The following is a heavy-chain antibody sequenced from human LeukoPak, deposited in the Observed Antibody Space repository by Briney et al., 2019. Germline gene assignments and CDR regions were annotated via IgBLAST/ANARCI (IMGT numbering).Heavy chain of an antibody. Sequence: GGSLRLSCAASGFTFINYAMHWVRQAPGKGLEWVAVISYDGSDKYYVDSVKGQFTISRDNSKNTLYLQMNSLRAEDTAVYFCAKDLGLAYYESYFDIWGQGTMVTVSS. J-gene: IGHJ3*02. CDR2: ISYDGSDK. CDR1: GFTFINYA. V-gene: IGHV3-30*18. D-gene: IGHD3-22*01. CDR3: AKDLGLAYYESYFDI.